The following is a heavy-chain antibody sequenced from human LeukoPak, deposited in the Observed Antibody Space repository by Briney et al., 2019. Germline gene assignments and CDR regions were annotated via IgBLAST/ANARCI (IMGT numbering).Heavy chain of an antibody. CDR3: SRWVKERRFLEWPPDY. Sequence: GGSLRLSCIASGFTFGDYAMTWVRQAPGKGLEWVGVIRSKAYGGTTEYAASVKGRFSISRDDSKSVAYLQMNSLRTEDSAVYYCSRWVKERRFLEWPPDYWGHGTLVTVSS. D-gene: IGHD3-3*01. CDR1: GFTFGDYA. J-gene: IGHJ4*01. V-gene: IGHV3-49*04. CDR2: IRSKAYGGTT.